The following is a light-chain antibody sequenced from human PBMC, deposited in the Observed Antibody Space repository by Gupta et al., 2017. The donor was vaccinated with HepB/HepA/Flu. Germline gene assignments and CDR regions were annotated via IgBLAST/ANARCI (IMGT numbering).Light chain of an antibody. V-gene: IGLV2-23*02. CDR3: CSYAGSTTWV. CDR1: SSDVGSYNL. J-gene: IGLJ3*02. Sequence: QSALTQPAPVSGSPGQSITISCPGTSSDVGSYNLVSWYQHHPGKAPKLMIYEVNKRPSGVSNRFSGSKSGNTASLTISGLQAEDEADYYCCSYAGSTTWVFGGGTKLTVL. CDR2: EVN.